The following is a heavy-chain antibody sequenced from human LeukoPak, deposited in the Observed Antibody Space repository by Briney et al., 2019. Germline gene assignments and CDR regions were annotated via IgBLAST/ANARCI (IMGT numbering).Heavy chain of an antibody. D-gene: IGHD2-21*01. CDR1: GFTLSSYA. J-gene: IGHJ4*02. Sequence: GGSLRLSWAASGFTLSSYAMSWVRQAPGKGLEWVSAISGSGAVTYYAHSVKGRFTISRDKSKNTLYVQMNSLRAEDTAVYYCATDMVIDGYFDYWGQGALVTVSS. CDR3: ATDMVIDGYFDY. V-gene: IGHV3-23*01. CDR2: ISGSGAVT.